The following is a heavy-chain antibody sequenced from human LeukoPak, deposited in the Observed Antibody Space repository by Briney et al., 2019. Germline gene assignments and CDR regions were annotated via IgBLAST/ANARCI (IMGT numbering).Heavy chain of an antibody. V-gene: IGHV3-48*04. CDR1: GFKFSFYS. J-gene: IGHJ4*02. CDR3: ARGSRFDY. CDR2: ISSSGSPI. Sequence: GGSLRLSCAASGFKFSFYSMNWVRQAPGKGLEWISYISSSGSPIYYAESVKGRFTISRDNARKSSDLQMTSLTAEGTAVYYCARGSRFDYWGQGALVTVSS.